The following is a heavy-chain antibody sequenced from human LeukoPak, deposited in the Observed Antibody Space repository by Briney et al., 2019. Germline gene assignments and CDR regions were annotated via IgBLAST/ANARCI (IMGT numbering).Heavy chain of an antibody. CDR2: IWYDGSNK. D-gene: IGHD2-2*02. V-gene: IGHV3-33*06. CDR3: AKDSRYCSSTSCYISSGYFQH. Sequence: GGSLRLSCAASGFTFSSYGMHWVRQAPGKGLEWVAVIWYDGSNKYYADSVKGRFTISRDNSKNTLYLQMNSLRAEDTAVYYCAKDSRYCSSTSCYISSGYFQHWGQGTLVTVSS. J-gene: IGHJ1*01. CDR1: GFTFSSYG.